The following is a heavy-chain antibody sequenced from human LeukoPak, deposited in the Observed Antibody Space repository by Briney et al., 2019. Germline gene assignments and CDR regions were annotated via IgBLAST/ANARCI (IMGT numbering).Heavy chain of an antibody. D-gene: IGHD1/OR15-1a*01. CDR1: GGTFRSYA. J-gene: IGHJ5*02. Sequence: SVKGSCKASGGTFRSYAISWVRQAPGQGLEWMGGIIPIFGTANYAQKFQGRVTITTDESTSTAYMELSSLRSEDTAVYYCARRTGTNPRREWFDPWGQGTLVTVSS. CDR2: IIPIFGTA. V-gene: IGHV1-69*05. CDR3: ARRTGTNPRREWFDP.